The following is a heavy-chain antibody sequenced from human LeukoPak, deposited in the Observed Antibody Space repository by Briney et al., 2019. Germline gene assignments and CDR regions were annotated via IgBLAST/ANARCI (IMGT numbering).Heavy chain of an antibody. V-gene: IGHV3-48*03. CDR1: GFTFSSYE. D-gene: IGHD5-12*01. CDR2: ISSSGSTI. CDR3: AKGGGYEAQYYYYLDV. J-gene: IGHJ6*03. Sequence: GGSLRLSCAASGFTFSSYEMNWVRQAPGKGLEWVSYISSSGSTIYYADSVKGRFTISRDNSKNTLYLQMKSLRAEDTAVYYCAKGGGYEAQYYYYLDVWGKGTTVTISS.